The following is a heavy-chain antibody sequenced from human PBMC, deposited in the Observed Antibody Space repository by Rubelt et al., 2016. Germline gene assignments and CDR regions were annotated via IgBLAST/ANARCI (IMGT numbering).Heavy chain of an antibody. D-gene: IGHD5-12*01. Sequence: QVQLVQSGAEVKKPGASVKVSCKASGYTFTSYGISWVRQAPGQGLEWMGWISAYNGNTNYAKKLQGRVTMTIDTSTSTAYMGLRSLRSDDTAVYYCARDPTTRFTSTGWFDPWGQGTLVTVSS. CDR3: ARDPTTRFTSTGWFDP. V-gene: IGHV1-18*01. CDR2: ISAYNGNT. CDR1: GYTFTSYG. J-gene: IGHJ5*02.